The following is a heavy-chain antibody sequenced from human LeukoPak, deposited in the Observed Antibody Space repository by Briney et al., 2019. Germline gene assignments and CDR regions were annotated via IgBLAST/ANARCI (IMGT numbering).Heavy chain of an antibody. D-gene: IGHD2/OR15-2a*01. Sequence: SETLSLTCTVSGGSISSYYWSWIRQPPGKGLDWIGYIYYSGRTKYSPSLKSRVTISVDTSKNQFSLKLSSVTAADTAVYYCARSTRVYYYYTDVWGKGTTVIVSS. CDR1: GGSISSYY. V-gene: IGHV4-59*01. CDR3: ARSTRVYYYYTDV. J-gene: IGHJ6*03. CDR2: IYYSGRT.